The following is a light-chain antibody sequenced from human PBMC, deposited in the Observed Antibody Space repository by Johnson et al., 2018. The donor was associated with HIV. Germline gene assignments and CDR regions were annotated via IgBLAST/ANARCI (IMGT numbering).Light chain of an antibody. CDR2: DNN. V-gene: IGLV1-51*01. CDR3: GTWDSSLSAQYV. CDR1: SSNIGNNY. Sequence: QSILTQPPSVSAAPGQKVTISCSGSSSNIGNNYVSWYQQLPGTAPKLLIYDNNKRPSGIPDRFSGSKSGTSATLGITGLQTEDEADYFCGTWDSSLSAQYVLGSGTKVTVL. J-gene: IGLJ1*01.